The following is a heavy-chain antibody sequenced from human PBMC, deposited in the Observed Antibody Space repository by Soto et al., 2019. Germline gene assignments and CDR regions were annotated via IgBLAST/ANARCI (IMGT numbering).Heavy chain of an antibody. CDR1: GFTFSSYA. Sequence: EVQLLESGGGLVQPGGSLRLSCAASGFTFSSYAMSWVRQAPGKGLEWVSAINGGGSSTYYADSVKGRFTISRDNAKNSLYLQMNSLRDEDTAVYYCAEDLRFLEWLSPGRGQGTLVTVSS. V-gene: IGHV3-23*01. CDR2: INGGGSST. CDR3: AEDLRFLEWLSPG. D-gene: IGHD3-3*01. J-gene: IGHJ4*02.